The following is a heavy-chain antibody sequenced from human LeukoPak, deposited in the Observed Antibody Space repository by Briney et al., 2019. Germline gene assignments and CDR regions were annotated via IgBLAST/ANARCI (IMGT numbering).Heavy chain of an antibody. CDR1: GFTFSSYS. CDR2: ISSSSSYI. J-gene: IGHJ4*02. Sequence: GGSLRLSCAASGFTFSSYSMNWVRQAPGKGLEWVSSISSSSSYIYYADSVKGRFTISRDNAKNSLYLQMNSLRAEDTAVYYCAKDHYYGDYFDYWGQGTLVTVSS. D-gene: IGHD4-17*01. V-gene: IGHV3-21*04. CDR3: AKDHYYGDYFDY.